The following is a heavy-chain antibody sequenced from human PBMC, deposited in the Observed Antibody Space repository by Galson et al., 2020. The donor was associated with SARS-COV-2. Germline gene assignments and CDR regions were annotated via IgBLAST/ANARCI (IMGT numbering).Heavy chain of an antibody. D-gene: IGHD5-12*01. CDR1: GFSLSTSGVG. CDR2: IYWDDDK. V-gene: IGHV2-5*02. Sequence: KMSGPTLVKPTQTLTLTCTFSGFSLSTSGVGVGWIRQPPGKALEWLALIYWDDDKRYSPSLKSRLTITKDTSKNQVVLTMTNMDPVDTATYYCTHHTNSGYDPTFEYWGQGTLVTVSS. CDR3: THHTNSGYDPTFEY. J-gene: IGHJ4*02.